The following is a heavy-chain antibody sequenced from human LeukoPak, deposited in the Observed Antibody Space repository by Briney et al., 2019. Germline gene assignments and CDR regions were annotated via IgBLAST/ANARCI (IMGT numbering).Heavy chain of an antibody. J-gene: IGHJ4*02. CDR1: GGSISSSSYY. CDR2: IYYSGST. D-gene: IGHD1-1*01. CDR3: SKERAGTTIDY. V-gene: IGHV4-39*07. Sequence: SETLSLTCTVSGGSISSSSYYWGWIRQPPGKGLEWIGSIYYSGSTYYSPSLKSRVTISVDTSKNQFSLKLSSVTAADTAVYYCSKERAGTTIDYWGQGTLVTVSS.